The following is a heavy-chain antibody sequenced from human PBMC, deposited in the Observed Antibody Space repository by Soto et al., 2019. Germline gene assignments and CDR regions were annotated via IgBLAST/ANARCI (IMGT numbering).Heavy chain of an antibody. Sequence: EVQLVESGGGLVEPGGSLRLSCAASGLIFSKAWINWVRQAPGRGLEWVGRIKSRTAGGTIDYGGPAKGRFPIARDDSRNIVYMQMNSLKIEDTGVYYCTTDSYSSAIPVCFDYWGHGTLVTVSS. D-gene: IGHD2-2*02. CDR3: TTDSYSSAIPVCFDY. V-gene: IGHV3-15*07. CDR1: GLIFSKAW. J-gene: IGHJ4*01. CDR2: IKSRTAGGTI.